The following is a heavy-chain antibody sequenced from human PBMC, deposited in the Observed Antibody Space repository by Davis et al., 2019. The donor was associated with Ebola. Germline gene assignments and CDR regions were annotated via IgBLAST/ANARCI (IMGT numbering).Heavy chain of an antibody. V-gene: IGHV3-23*01. CDR1: GFIFSSYV. D-gene: IGHD1-26*01. J-gene: IGHJ3*02. Sequence: GGSLRLSCAASGFIFSSYVMSWVRHAPGKALEWVSTLCTSADTYYADSVKGRFTISRDNSKNTLYLQMNGLRVEDTAIYYCAKDTSNIWFDIWGQGTMVTVSS. CDR3: AKDTSNIWFDI. CDR2: LCTSADT.